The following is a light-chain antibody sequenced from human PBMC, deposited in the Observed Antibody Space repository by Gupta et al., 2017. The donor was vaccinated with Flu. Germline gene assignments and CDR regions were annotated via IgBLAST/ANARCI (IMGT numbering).Light chain of an antibody. J-gene: IGLJ2*01. CDR1: SSDVGGYNY. V-gene: IGLV2-8*01. CDR2: EVS. CDR3: SSYAGSNNHVV. Sequence: QSALTQPPSASGSPGQSVTISCTGTSSDVGGYNYVSWYQQHPGKAPKLMIYEVSKRPSGVPDRFSGSKSGNTASLTVXGXQAEDEXDYYCSSYAGSNNHVVFGGGTKLTVL.